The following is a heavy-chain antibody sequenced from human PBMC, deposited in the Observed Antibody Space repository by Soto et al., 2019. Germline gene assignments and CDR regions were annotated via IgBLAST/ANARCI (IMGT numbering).Heavy chain of an antibody. D-gene: IGHD6-19*01. CDR2: INAGNGNT. CDR1: GYTFTSYA. Sequence: AASVKVSCKASGYTFTSYAMHWVRQAPGQRLEGMGWINAGNGNTKYSQKFQGRVTITRDTSASTAYMELSSLRSEDTAVYYCARDVSSGWKPHNWFDPWGQGTLVTVSS. CDR3: ARDVSSGWKPHNWFDP. V-gene: IGHV1-3*01. J-gene: IGHJ5*02.